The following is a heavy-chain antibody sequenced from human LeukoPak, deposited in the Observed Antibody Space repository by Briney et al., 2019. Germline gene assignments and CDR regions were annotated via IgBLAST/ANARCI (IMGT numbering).Heavy chain of an antibody. V-gene: IGHV1-69*13. Sequence: SVKGSCKASGVTCTSYAICWVRQAPGQVLEWMGGIMPIFGTANYAQKFQGRVTITADESTSTAYMELSSLRSEDTAVYYGARVRKSTAMADFDYGDRGTLDSVSS. CDR3: ARVRKSTAMADFDY. CDR1: GVTCTSYA. D-gene: IGHD5-18*01. J-gene: IGHJ4*02. CDR2: IMPIFGTA.